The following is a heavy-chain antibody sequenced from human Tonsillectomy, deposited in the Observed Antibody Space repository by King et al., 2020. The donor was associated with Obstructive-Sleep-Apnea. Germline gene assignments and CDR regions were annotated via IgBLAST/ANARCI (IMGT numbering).Heavy chain of an antibody. CDR1: GGSISSYY. D-gene: IGHD3-9*01. CDR2: IYYSGTT. Sequence: VQLQESGPGLVKPSETLSLTCTFSGGSISSYYWSWIRQPPGKGLEWIGYIYYSGTTDYNSSLKSRLTISIDASKNQFSLKLRSVTAADTAVYYCARHNYYDSSTGVPRAYFDYWGQGTLVTVSS. CDR3: ARHNYYDSSTGVPRAYFDY. V-gene: IGHV4-59*08. J-gene: IGHJ4*02.